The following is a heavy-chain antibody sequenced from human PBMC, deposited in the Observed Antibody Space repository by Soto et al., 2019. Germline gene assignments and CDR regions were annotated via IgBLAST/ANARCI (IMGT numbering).Heavy chain of an antibody. V-gene: IGHV3-30*18. D-gene: IGHD2-8*01. CDR3: AKDLMTVNFTHAN. CDR2: ISYDGSNK. Sequence: LRLSCAASGFTFISFGMHWVRQAPGKGLEWVAVISYDGSNKYYADSVKGRFTISRENPKNTLYLQMYSLRAEDTAVYFCAKDLMTVNFTHANWRQGRLITFSS. J-gene: IGHJ4*02. CDR1: GFTFISFG.